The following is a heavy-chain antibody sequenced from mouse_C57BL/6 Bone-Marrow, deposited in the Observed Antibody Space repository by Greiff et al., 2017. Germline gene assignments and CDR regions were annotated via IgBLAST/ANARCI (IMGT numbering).Heavy chain of an antibody. V-gene: IGHV5-4*01. J-gene: IGHJ3*01. Sequence: EVMLVESGGGLVKPGGSLKLSCAASGFTFSSYAMSWVRQTPEKRLEWVATISGGGSYTYYPDNVKGRFTISRDNAKNNLYLQMSHLKSEDTAMYYCARDGPLRRAWFAYWGQGTLVTVSA. CDR2: ISGGGSYT. CDR3: ARDGPLRRAWFAY. D-gene: IGHD1-1*01. CDR1: GFTFSSYA.